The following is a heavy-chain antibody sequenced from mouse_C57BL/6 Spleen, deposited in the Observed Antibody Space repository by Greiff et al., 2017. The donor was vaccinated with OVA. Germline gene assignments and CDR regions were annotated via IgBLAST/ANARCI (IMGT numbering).Heavy chain of an antibody. Sequence: EVKVEESGGGLVQPGGSMKLSCVASGFTFSNYWMNWVRQSPEKGLEWVAQIRLKSDNYATHYAESVKGRFTISRDDSKSSVYLQMNNLRAEDTGIYYCTVTSKDWYFDVWGTGTTVTVSS. V-gene: IGHV6-3*01. J-gene: IGHJ1*03. CDR2: IRLKSDNYAT. CDR3: TVTSKDWYFDV. CDR1: GFTFSNYW. D-gene: IGHD2-5*01.